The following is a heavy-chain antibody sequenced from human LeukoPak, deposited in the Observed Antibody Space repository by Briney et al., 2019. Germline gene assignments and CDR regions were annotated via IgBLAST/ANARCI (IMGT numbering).Heavy chain of an antibody. Sequence: GGSLRLSCAASGFTLSGYWMSWVRRAPGKGLEWVANIKQDGDEKYYVDSVRGRFTISRDNAKNSLYLQMNSLRAEDTALYHCARGGGSGSYSAFDYWGQGTLVTVSS. CDR1: GFTLSGYW. CDR2: IKQDGDEK. J-gene: IGHJ4*02. D-gene: IGHD3-10*01. CDR3: ARGGGSGSYSAFDY. V-gene: IGHV3-7*03.